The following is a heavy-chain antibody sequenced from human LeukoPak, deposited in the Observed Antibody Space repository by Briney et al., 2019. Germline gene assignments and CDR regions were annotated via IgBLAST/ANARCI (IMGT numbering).Heavy chain of an antibody. V-gene: IGHV3-23*01. CDR3: AKGPRKFWSGPSPAFDI. CDR2: ISGSGGST. Sequence: GGSLRLSCAASGFTFSSYAMSWVRQAPGKGLEWVSAISGSGGSTYYADSVKGRFTISRDNSKNTLYLQMNSLRAEDTAVYYCAKGPRKFWSGPSPAFDIWGQGTMVTVSS. CDR1: GFTFSSYA. J-gene: IGHJ3*02. D-gene: IGHD3-3*01.